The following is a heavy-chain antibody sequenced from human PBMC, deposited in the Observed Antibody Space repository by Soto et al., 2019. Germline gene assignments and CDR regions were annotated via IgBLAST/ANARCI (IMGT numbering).Heavy chain of an antibody. CDR2: IIPIFGTA. CDR1: GGTFSSYA. Sequence: SVKVSCKASGGTFSSYAISWVRQAPGQGLEWMGGIIPIFGTANYAQKFQGRVTITADESTSTAYMELSSLRSEDTAVYYCAMGDRYKTYYGMDVWGQGTTVTVSS. V-gene: IGHV1-69*13. D-gene: IGHD1-1*01. CDR3: AMGDRYKTYYGMDV. J-gene: IGHJ6*02.